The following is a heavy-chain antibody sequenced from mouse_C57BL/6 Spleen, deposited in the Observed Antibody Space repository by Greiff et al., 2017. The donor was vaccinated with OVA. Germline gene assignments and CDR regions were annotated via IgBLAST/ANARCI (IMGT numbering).Heavy chain of an antibody. CDR3: TRWLLLYAMDY. V-gene: IGHV1-15*01. D-gene: IGHD2-3*01. CDR2: IDPEPGGT. Sequence: QVQLQQSGAELVRPGASVTLSCKASGYTFTDYELHWVKQTPVHGLEWIGAIDPEPGGTASNQKFKGKAILTADKSSSTAYMELRSLTSEDSAVYYCTRWLLLYAMDYWGQGTSVTVSS. J-gene: IGHJ4*01. CDR1: GYTFTDYE.